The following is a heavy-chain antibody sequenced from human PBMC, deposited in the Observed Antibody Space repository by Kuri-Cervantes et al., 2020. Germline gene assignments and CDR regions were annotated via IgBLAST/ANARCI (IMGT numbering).Heavy chain of an antibody. J-gene: IGHJ4*02. CDR3: ATDRGYSSGWYYFDY. D-gene: IGHD6-19*01. Sequence: ASVKVSCKASGGTFSSYAISWVRQAPGKGLEWMGGFDPEDGETIYAQKFQGRVTMTEDTSTDTAYMELSSLRSEDTAVYYCATDRGYSSGWYYFDYWGQGTLVTVSS. V-gene: IGHV1-24*01. CDR1: GGTFSSYA. CDR2: FDPEDGET.